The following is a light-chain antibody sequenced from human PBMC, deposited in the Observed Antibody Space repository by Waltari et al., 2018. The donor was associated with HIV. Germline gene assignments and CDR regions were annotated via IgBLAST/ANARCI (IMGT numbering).Light chain of an antibody. Sequence: DIVMTQSPLSLPVTPGAPASISCRSSQSLLNSNGYNYLDWYVQKPGQSPQLLIYLGSDRASGVPDRFSVSGSGTEFTLKISRVEAEDVGVYYCMQALQTPFTFGPGTKLDIK. CDR3: MQALQTPFT. J-gene: IGKJ3*01. V-gene: IGKV2-28*01. CDR2: LGS. CDR1: QSLLNSNGYNY.